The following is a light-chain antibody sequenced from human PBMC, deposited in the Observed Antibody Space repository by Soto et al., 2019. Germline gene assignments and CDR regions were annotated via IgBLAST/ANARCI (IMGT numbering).Light chain of an antibody. J-gene: IGLJ2*01. CDR1: ISDIGDYNY. CDR3: SSYRSSSPLVV. V-gene: IGLV2-14*03. CDR2: DVS. Sequence: QSALTQPASVSGSPGQSITISCTGTISDIGDYNYVSWYQQHPGKAPKLMIYDVSNRPSGVSNRFSGSKSGYTASLTISGLQPEDEADYYCSSYRSSSPLVVFGAGTKLTVL.